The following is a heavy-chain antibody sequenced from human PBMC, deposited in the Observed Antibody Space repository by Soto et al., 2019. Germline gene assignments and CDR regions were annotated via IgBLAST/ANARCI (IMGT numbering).Heavy chain of an antibody. CDR3: AKWLSKEGAFDI. J-gene: IGHJ3*02. CDR2: ISYDGSNK. CDR1: GFTFSSYG. D-gene: IGHD3-22*01. V-gene: IGHV3-30*18. Sequence: QVQLVESGGGVVQPGRSLRLSCAASGFTFSSYGMHWVRQAPGKGLEWVAVISYDGSNKYYADSVKGRFTISRDNSKNTLYLQMNSLRAEDTAVYYCAKWLSKEGAFDIWGQGTMVTVSS.